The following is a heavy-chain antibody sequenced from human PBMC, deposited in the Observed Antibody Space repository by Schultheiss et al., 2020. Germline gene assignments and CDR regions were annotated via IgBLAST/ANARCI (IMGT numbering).Heavy chain of an antibody. Sequence: SETLSLTCAVSGGSISSSNWWSWVRQPPGKGLEWIGSIYYSGSTYYNPSLKSRVTISVDTSKNQFSLKLSSVTAADTAVYYCARGKGTFDYWGQGTLVTVSS. V-gene: IGHV4-39*01. J-gene: IGHJ4*02. CDR3: ARGKGTFDY. CDR1: GGSISSSNW. CDR2: IYYSGST. D-gene: IGHD1-1*01.